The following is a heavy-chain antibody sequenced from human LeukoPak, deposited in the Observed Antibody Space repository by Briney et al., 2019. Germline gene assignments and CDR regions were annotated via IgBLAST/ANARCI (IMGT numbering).Heavy chain of an antibody. CDR1: GFNSSSYG. Sequence: GGSLRLSCAASGFNSSSYGMHSVRQAPGKGLEWVGFSQYDESIKYYADSVKGRVTISRDNSKNTLYLQMNSLSAEDTAVYYCAKDLGTMVRGVISYWGQGTLVTVSS. J-gene: IGHJ4*02. D-gene: IGHD3-10*01. CDR2: SQYDESIK. V-gene: IGHV3-30*02. CDR3: AKDLGTMVRGVISY.